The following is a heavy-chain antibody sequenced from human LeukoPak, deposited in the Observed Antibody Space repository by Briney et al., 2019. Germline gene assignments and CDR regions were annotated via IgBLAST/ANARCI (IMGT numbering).Heavy chain of an antibody. CDR2: IYSGGNT. Sequence: GGSLRLSCAVSGFIFSSDYMSWVRQAPGKGLEWVSVIYSGGNTYYADSVEGRFTISRDTSKNTLYLQMNSLRAEDTAIYYCVRHDWFDPWGQGTLVTVSS. J-gene: IGHJ5*02. CDR3: VRHDWFDP. CDR1: GFIFSSDY. V-gene: IGHV3-53*01.